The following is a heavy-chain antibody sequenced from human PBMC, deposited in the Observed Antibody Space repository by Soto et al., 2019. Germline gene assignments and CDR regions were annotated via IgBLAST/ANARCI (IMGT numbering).Heavy chain of an antibody. CDR2: ISSSSSYI. V-gene: IGHV3-21*01. D-gene: IGHD2-15*01. CDR1: GFTFSSYS. CDR3: ARDVVGALNYYYGMDV. Sequence: PGGSLRLSCAASGFTFSSYSMNWVRQAPGKGLEWVSSISSSSSYIYYADSVKGRFTISRDNAKNSLYLQMNSLRAEDTAVYYCARDVVGALNYYYGMDVWGQGTTVTVSS. J-gene: IGHJ6*02.